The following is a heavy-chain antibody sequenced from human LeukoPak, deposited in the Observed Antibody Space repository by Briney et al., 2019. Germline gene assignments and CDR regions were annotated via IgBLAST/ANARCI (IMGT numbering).Heavy chain of an antibody. CDR2: INPSGGST. V-gene: IGHV1-46*01. Sequence: ASAKVSCKASGYTFTSYYMHWVRQAPGQGLEWMGIINPSGGSTSYAQKLQGRVTMTTDTSTSTAYMELRSLRSDDTAVYYCARFSELAYCGGDCYYPDYWGQGTLVTVSS. CDR1: GYTFTSYY. CDR3: ARFSELAYCGGDCYYPDY. J-gene: IGHJ4*02. D-gene: IGHD2-21*02.